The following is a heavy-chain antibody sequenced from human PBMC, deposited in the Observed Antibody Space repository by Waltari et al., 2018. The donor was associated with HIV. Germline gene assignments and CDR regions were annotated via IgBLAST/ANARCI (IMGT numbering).Heavy chain of an antibody. CDR3: VRDLWLFSGAGDS. Sequence: QVQLVESGGALVKSGGSLRLSCVASGFTFSDYYMSWIRQAPGKGLEWVSYISSSGTTKYYADSVKGRFTISRDNAKKSLFLQMKSLRVDDTAVYYCVRDLWLFSGAGDSWGQGTLVTVSS. D-gene: IGHD3-22*01. J-gene: IGHJ4*02. CDR2: ISSSGTTK. V-gene: IGHV3-11*01. CDR1: GFTFSDYY.